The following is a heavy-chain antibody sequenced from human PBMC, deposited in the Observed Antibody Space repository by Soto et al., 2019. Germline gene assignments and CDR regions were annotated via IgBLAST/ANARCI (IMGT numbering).Heavy chain of an antibody. J-gene: IGHJ3*02. V-gene: IGHV3-7*01. Sequence: EVQLVESGGGVVRPGGSLTLSCGASGFTFSKSWMTWLRQTPGKGLEWVAGMNDDGKEKYYVDSMEGRITISRDNRRNSLYLQMSTLRVEDTGLYFCARDPFYGAFDIWGQGTVVTVSS. CDR1: GFTFSKSW. D-gene: IGHD3-10*01. CDR3: ARDPFYGAFDI. CDR2: MNDDGKEK.